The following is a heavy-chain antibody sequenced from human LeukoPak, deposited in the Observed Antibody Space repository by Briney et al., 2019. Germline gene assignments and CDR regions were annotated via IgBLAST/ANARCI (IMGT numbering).Heavy chain of an antibody. Sequence: SETLSLTCAVYGGSFSAYYWSWIRQPPGKGLEWIGEIHHSGSTNYNPSLKSRVTISVDTSKNQFSLKLSSVTAADTAVYYCARCLSTRRGAYYYYYYYMDVWGKGTTVTISS. CDR2: IHHSGST. J-gene: IGHJ6*03. CDR3: ARCLSTRRGAYYYYYYYMDV. D-gene: IGHD3-16*02. CDR1: GGSFSAYY. V-gene: IGHV4-34*01.